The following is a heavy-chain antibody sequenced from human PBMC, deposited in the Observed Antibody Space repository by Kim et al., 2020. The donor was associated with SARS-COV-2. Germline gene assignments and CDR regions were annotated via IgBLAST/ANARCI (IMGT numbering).Heavy chain of an antibody. V-gene: IGHV4-34*01. CDR3: ARGLSVRSTTVVTPPGIDFDY. CDR1: GGSFSGYY. J-gene: IGHJ4*02. Sequence: SETLSLTCAVYGGSFSGYYWSWIRQPPGKGLEWIGEINHSGSTNYNPSLKSRVTISVDTSKNQFSLKLSSVTAADTAVYYCARGLSVRSTTVVTPPGIDFDYWGQGTLVTVSS. CDR2: INHSGST. D-gene: IGHD4-17*01.